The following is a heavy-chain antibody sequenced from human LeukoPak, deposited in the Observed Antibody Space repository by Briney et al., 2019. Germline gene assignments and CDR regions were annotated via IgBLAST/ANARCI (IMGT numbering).Heavy chain of an antibody. CDR1: GASISSSSYY. D-gene: IGHD3-9*01. Sequence: SETLSLTCTVSGASISSSSYYWGWIRQPPGKGLEWIGSIYYSGSTYYNPSLKSRVTISVDTSKNQFSLKLSSVTATDTAVYYCARQDYDILTGYYPLDYWGQGTLVTVSS. J-gene: IGHJ4*02. V-gene: IGHV4-39*01. CDR3: ARQDYDILTGYYPLDY. CDR2: IYYSGST.